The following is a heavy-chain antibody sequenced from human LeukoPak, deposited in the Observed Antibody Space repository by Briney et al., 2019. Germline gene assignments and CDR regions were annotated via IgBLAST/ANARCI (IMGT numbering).Heavy chain of an antibody. V-gene: IGHV3-30-3*01. D-gene: IGHD4-17*01. CDR3: ARRLRFGDYLPDY. J-gene: IGHJ4*02. CDR2: ISYDGTNK. Sequence: GGSLRLSCAASGFTFTDCAMHWVRQAPGKGLEWVGVISYDGTNKYYGDSVKGRFTISRDNSKNTLYLQMSSLRTEDTALYYCARRLRFGDYLPDYWGQGTLVSVSS. CDR1: GFTFTDCA.